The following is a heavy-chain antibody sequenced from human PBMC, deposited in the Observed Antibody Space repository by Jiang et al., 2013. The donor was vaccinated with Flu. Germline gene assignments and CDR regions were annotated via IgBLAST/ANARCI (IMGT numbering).Heavy chain of an antibody. D-gene: IGHD3-22*01. V-gene: IGHV1-18*01. Sequence: RVSCKASGYTFNTYDISWVRQAPGQGLEWMGWISGNNGKTHYAEKLQGRVTMTTDTSTGTAYMELRSLRSDDTAVYYCARDRWAYYDSYGYDSWGQGTLVTVSS. CDR1: GYTFNTYD. J-gene: IGHJ4*02. CDR3: ARDRWAYYDSYGYDS. CDR2: ISGNNGKT.